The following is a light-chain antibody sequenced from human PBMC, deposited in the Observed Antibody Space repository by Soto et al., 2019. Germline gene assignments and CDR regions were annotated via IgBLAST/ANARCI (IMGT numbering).Light chain of an antibody. CDR3: QSYDSSLFWV. CDR1: SSNIGAGYD. Sequence: QSVLTQPPSVSGAPGQRVTISCTGSSSNIGAGYDVHWYQQLPGTAPKLLIYGNSNRPSGVPDRFSVSKSGTSASLAITGLQAEDEADYYCQSYDSSLFWVFGGGTKLTVL. J-gene: IGLJ3*02. V-gene: IGLV1-40*01. CDR2: GNS.